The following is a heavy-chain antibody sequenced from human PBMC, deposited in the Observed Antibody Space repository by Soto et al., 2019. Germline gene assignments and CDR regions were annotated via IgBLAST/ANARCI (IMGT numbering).Heavy chain of an antibody. D-gene: IGHD6-19*01. CDR3: ARWETAVAGEEAFDI. CDR2: IIPILGIA. CDR1: GGTFSSXT. J-gene: IGHJ3*02. V-gene: IGHV1-69*02. Sequence: QVQLVQSGAEVKKPGSSVKVSCKASGGTFSSXTXXXXXXXXXXXXXXMGRIIPILGIANYAQKFQGRVTITADKSTSTAYMELSSLXXEDTAVYXCARWETAVAGEEAFDIWGQGTMVTVSS.